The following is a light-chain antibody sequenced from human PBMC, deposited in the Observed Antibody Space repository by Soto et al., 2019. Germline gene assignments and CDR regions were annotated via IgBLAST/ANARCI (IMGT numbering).Light chain of an antibody. J-gene: IGLJ3*02. CDR3: TSHTSSNTWV. CDR2: EVT. V-gene: IGLV2-14*01. Sequence: QSALSQPASVSGSPGESITISCTGTSSDVGGYRYVSWYQQRPGKAPKLMIYEVTNRPSGISNRFSGSKSGSTASLTISGLQAEDEADYYCTSHTSSNTWVFGGGTKLTVL. CDR1: SSDVGGYRY.